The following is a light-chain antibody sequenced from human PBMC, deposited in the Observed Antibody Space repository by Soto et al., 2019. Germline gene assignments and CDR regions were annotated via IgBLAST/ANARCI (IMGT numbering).Light chain of an antibody. Sequence: EIVLTQSPGTLSLSPGERATLSFRASQSVSTFLAWYQLKPGQAPGLLIYDASNRASGIPARFSGSGSGTDFTLTISSLEPEDFALYYCQQRSSWPRTFGQGTKVDIK. CDR1: QSVSTF. CDR2: DAS. CDR3: QQRSSWPRT. V-gene: IGKV3-11*01. J-gene: IGKJ1*01.